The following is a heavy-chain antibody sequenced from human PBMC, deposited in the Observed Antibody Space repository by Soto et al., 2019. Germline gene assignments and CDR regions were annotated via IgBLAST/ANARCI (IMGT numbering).Heavy chain of an antibody. V-gene: IGHV5-10-1*03. J-gene: IGHJ5*02. CDR1: GYSFTSYW. CDR2: IDPSDSYT. D-gene: IGHD2-2*01. Sequence: EVQLVQSGAEVKKPGESLRISCKGSGYSFTSYWISWVRQMPGKGLEWMGRIDPSDSYTNYSPSFQGHVTISADKSISTAYLQWSSLKASDTAMYYCAREGYCSSTSCYGAWFDPWGQGTLVTVSS. CDR3: AREGYCSSTSCYGAWFDP.